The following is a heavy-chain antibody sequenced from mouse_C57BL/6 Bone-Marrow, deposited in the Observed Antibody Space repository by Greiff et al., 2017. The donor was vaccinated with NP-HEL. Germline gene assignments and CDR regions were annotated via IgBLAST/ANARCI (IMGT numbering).Heavy chain of an antibody. D-gene: IGHD2-2*01. Sequence: QVQLKQPGPELVKPGPSVKLSCKSSGYTFTSYWMHWVKQRPGQGLEWIGNINPSNGGPNYNEKFKSKATLTVDKSSSTSYMLLSSLTSDDSADYYCAREGRWLRRGYWYFDVGDTGTAVTVSS. CDR2: INPSNGGP. J-gene: IGHJ1*03. CDR3: AREGRWLRRGYWYFDV. CDR1: GYTFTSYW. V-gene: IGHV1-53*01.